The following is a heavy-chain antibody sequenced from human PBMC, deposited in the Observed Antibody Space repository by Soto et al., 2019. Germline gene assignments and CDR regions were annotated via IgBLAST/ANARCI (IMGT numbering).Heavy chain of an antibody. CDR1: GFTFSSYA. D-gene: IGHD3-16*02. CDR2: ISGSGGST. V-gene: IGHV3-23*01. Sequence: PGGSLRLSCAASGFTFSSYAMSWVRQAPGKGLEWVSAISGSGGSTYYADSVKGRFTISRDNSKNTLYLQMNSLRAEDTAVYYCAKTPTYYDYIWGSYRDYYFDYWGQGTLVSVSS. J-gene: IGHJ4*02. CDR3: AKTPTYYDYIWGSYRDYYFDY.